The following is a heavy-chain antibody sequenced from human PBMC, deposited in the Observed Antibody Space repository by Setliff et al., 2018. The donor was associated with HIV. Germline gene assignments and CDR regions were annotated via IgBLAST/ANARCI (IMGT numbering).Heavy chain of an antibody. Sequence: SVKVSCKASGGTFSNYAFSWVRQAPGQGLEWMGGLIPIVDITKSTQKFRDRVTFTADESTKTGQMELSGLTFEDTAVYYCAKGPNFEDAFDIWGQGTVVTVSS. CDR3: AKGPNFEDAFDI. V-gene: IGHV1-69*10. CDR1: GGTFSNYA. CDR2: LIPIVDIT. J-gene: IGHJ3*02. D-gene: IGHD2-8*01.